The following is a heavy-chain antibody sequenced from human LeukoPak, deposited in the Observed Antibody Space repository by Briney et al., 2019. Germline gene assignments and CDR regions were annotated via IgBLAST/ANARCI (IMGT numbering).Heavy chain of an antibody. CDR3: ARDSEMATIPPSYYYYGMDV. Sequence: SVKVSCKASGGTFSSYAISWVRQAPGQGLEWMRRIIPILGIANYAQKFQGRVTITADKSTSTAYMELSSLRSEDTAVYYCARDSEMATIPPSYYYYGMDVWGQGTTVTVSS. D-gene: IGHD5-24*01. V-gene: IGHV1-69*04. CDR2: IIPILGIA. CDR1: GGTFSSYA. J-gene: IGHJ6*02.